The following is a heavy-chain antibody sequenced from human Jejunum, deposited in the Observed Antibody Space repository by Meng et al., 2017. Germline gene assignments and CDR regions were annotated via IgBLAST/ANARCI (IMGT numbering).Heavy chain of an antibody. CDR3: TRGGMTSETTFFLH. Sequence: HVHRLQFGGEVKKAGALVKVSCKASGYTFTNYGINWVRQAPGQGLEWMAWISADNGNAKYAQNLQDRVTLTTETSTTTAYMELRNLRSDDTAVYYCTRGGMTSETTFFLHWGQGTLVTVSS. CDR2: ISADNGNA. J-gene: IGHJ4*02. V-gene: IGHV1-18*01. D-gene: IGHD3-3*02. CDR1: GYTFTNYG.